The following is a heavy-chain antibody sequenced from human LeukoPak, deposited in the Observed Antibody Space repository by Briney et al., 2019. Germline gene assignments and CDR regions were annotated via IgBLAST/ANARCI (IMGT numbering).Heavy chain of an antibody. V-gene: IGHV4-59*01. CDR3: ATRKLGNDY. CDR2: IYYSGYT. Sequence: SETLSLTCTVSGGSISSYYWSWIRQPPGKGLEWIGCIYYSGYTNYKSSLKSRVTISADTSKNQFSLKLYSVTAADTAVYYCATRKLGNDYWGQGTLVTVSS. CDR1: GGSISSYY. D-gene: IGHD7-27*01. J-gene: IGHJ4*02.